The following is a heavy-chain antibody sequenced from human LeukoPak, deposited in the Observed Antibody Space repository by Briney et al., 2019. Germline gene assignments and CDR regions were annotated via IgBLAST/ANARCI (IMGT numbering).Heavy chain of an antibody. CDR1: GGSISNYF. J-gene: IGHJ4*02. Sequence: SETLSLTCTVSGGSISNYFWSWIRQSPGKGLEWIGYIHYSGSTNYNPSLRSRVTISVDTSKNQFSLKLSSVPAADAAVYYCARLTNTGNYQYYFDYWGQGTLVTVSS. CDR3: ARLTNTGNYQYYFDY. D-gene: IGHD1-26*01. CDR2: IHYSGST. V-gene: IGHV4-59*08.